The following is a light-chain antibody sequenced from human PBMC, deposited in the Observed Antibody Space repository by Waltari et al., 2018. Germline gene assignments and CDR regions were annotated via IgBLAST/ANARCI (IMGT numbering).Light chain of an antibody. CDR2: DFP. V-gene: IGLV2-14*03. Sequence: QSALTQPASVSGSPGQSLPLSCSGTSSYVGSYNYVPWYQPPPGTPPTLLIYDFPNPPSGVSGRFSGSKSGNTASLTISGLQPEDEADYFCSSYTPTSILVFGGGTKLTV. J-gene: IGLJ2*01. CDR1: SSYVGSYNY. CDR3: SSYTPTSILV.